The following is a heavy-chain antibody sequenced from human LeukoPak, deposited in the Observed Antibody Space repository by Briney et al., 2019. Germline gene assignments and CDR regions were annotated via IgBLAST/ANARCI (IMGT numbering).Heavy chain of an antibody. J-gene: IGHJ4*02. D-gene: IGHD2-2*01. CDR2: ISGSGGST. CDR3: AKVGGRYVIVPAAVDY. Sequence: GGSLRLSCAASGFTFSSYTMSWVRQAPGKGLEWVPVISGSGGSTYYADSVKGRSTISRDNSKNTLYLQMNSLRAEDTAVYYCAKVGGRYVIVPAAVDYWGQGTLVTVSS. CDR1: GFTFSSYT. V-gene: IGHV3-23*01.